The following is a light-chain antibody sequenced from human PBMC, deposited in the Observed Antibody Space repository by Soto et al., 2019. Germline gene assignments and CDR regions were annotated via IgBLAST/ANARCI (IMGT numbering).Light chain of an antibody. CDR2: GNT. Sequence: QPVLTQPPSVSGAPGQRVTISCTGSSSNIGAGYDVHWYQQLPGTAPKLLIYGNTNRPSGVTDRFSGSKSDTSASLAITGLQAEDEADYYCQSYDSSLSGSMVFGSGTKLTVL. V-gene: IGLV1-40*01. CDR1: SSNIGAGYD. J-gene: IGLJ1*01. CDR3: QSYDSSLSGSMV.